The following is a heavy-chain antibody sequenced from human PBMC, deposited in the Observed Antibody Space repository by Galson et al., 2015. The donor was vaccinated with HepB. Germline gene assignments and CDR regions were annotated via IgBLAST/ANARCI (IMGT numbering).Heavy chain of an antibody. V-gene: IGHV1-46*04. Sequence: SVKVSCKASGYTFTSYYMHWVRQAPGQGLEWMGIINPSGGSTSYAQKLQGRVTMTRDTSTSTVYMELSSLRSEDTAVYYCASNHGTVAGTAGGAFDIWGQGTMVTVSS. CDR1: GYTFTSYY. CDR3: ASNHGTVAGTAGGAFDI. J-gene: IGHJ3*02. CDR2: INPSGGST. D-gene: IGHD6-19*01.